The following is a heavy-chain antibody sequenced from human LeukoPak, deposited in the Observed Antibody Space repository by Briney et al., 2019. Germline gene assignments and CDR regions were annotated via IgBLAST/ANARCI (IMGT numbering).Heavy chain of an antibody. CDR1: GFTFGIYW. D-gene: IGHD3-3*01. CDR3: ARGEGILRFSPICDY. CDR2: INEDGGQR. Sequence: PGGSLRLSCEASGFTFGIYWMSWVRQPPGKGLEWVATINEDGGQRYHADSVKGRFAISRDNAKNSLYLQMNSLRAEDTAVYYCARGEGILRFSPICDYWGQGTLVTVSS. V-gene: IGHV3-7*01. J-gene: IGHJ4*02.